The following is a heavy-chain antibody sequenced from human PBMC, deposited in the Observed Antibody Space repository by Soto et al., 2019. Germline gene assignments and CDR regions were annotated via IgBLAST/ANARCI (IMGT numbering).Heavy chain of an antibody. CDR3: ARVRRYSSSWYFPGFDY. CDR1: GFTFSSYE. CDR2: ISSSGSTI. D-gene: IGHD6-13*01. V-gene: IGHV3-48*03. Sequence: GGSLRLSCAASGFTFSSYEMNWVRQAPGKGLEWVSYISSSGSTIYYADSVKGRFTISRDNAKNSLYLQMNSLRAEDTAVYYCARVRRYSSSWYFPGFDYWGQGTLVTVSS. J-gene: IGHJ4*02.